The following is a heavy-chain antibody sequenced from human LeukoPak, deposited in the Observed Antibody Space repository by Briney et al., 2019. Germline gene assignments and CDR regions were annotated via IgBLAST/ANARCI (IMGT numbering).Heavy chain of an antibody. J-gene: IGHJ4*02. D-gene: IGHD3-9*01. V-gene: IGHV3-23*01. Sequence: GGSLRLSCAASGFTFSNYAMSWVRQAPGKGMEWVSAVSGRDDSTYYADSVKGRFTISRDNSKNTLYLQMNSLRAEDTAVYYCAKWGDYDILTGYYDSDYWGQGTLVTVSS. CDR1: GFTFSNYA. CDR3: AKWGDYDILTGYYDSDY. CDR2: VSGRDDST.